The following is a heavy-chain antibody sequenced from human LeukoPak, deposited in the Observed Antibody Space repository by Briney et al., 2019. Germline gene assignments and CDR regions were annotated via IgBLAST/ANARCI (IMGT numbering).Heavy chain of an antibody. CDR1: GFTFSGYW. V-gene: IGHV3-7*03. J-gene: IGHJ4*02. Sequence: GGSLRLSCAASGFTFSGYWMSWVRQAPGKGLEWVANIKQDGSEKYYVDSVKGRFTISRDNAKNSLYLQMNSLRAEDTAVYYCAKDYALVVTGDYWGQGTLVTVSS. CDR3: AKDYALVVTGDY. CDR2: IKQDGSEK. D-gene: IGHD2-21*02.